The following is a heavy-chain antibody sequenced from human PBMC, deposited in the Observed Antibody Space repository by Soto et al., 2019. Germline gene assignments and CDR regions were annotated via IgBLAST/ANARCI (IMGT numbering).Heavy chain of an antibody. V-gene: IGHV3-15*07. J-gene: IGHJ4*02. D-gene: IGHD3-10*01. Sequence: EVQVVESGGGLVKPGESLRLSCAVSGVTFSKVGMNWVRQAPGKGLEWAGRIRSTPDGATTDYGVPVRGRFTISRDDSKNMLFLQMNSLETEDTAVYYCTADWGVPSHYGGLWDSVASDHWGQGPLVTVSS. CDR1: GVTFSKVG. CDR2: IRSTPDGATT. CDR3: TADWGVPSHYGGLWDSVASDH.